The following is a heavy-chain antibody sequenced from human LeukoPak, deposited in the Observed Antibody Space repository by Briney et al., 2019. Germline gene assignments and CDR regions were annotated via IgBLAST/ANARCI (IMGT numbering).Heavy chain of an antibody. V-gene: IGHV1-18*01. CDR1: GYTFTNYG. CDR2: ISAYNGYT. J-gene: IGHJ3*02. D-gene: IGHD1-26*01. Sequence: ASVKVSCKASGYTFTNYGISWVRQAPGQGLEWMGWISAYNGYTNYAQKLQGRVTMTTDTSTSTVYMELRSLRSEDTAVYFCARHTSGIYIPDGALEIWGQGTMVTVSS. CDR3: ARHTSGIYIPDGALEI.